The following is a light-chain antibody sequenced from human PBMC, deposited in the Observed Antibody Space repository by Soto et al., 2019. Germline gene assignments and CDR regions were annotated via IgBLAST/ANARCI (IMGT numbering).Light chain of an antibody. Sequence: QSALTQPASVSGSPGQSISIACTGTRSDIGSYNLVSWYQQHPGKAPKLLIYEVTKRPSGVSNRFSASKSGNTASLTISGLQAEDKADYYCCSYAGSSTFVVFGGGTKLTVL. CDR3: CSYAGSSTFVV. V-gene: IGLV2-23*02. J-gene: IGLJ3*02. CDR1: RSDIGSYNL. CDR2: EVT.